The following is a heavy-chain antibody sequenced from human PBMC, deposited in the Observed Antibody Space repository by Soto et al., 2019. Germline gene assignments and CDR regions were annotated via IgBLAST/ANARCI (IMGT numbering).Heavy chain of an antibody. CDR3: AKSYSRNWYDYFDC. D-gene: IGHD6-13*01. J-gene: IGHJ4*02. V-gene: IGHV3-23*01. CDR1: EFTFSTYA. CDR2: ISGSGGST. Sequence: EVQLLESGGGLVQPGGSLRLSCAASEFTFSTYAMSWVRQAPGKGMEWVSAISGSGGSTYYADSVKGRFTISRDTSKSTLYLQMNSLRAEDTALYYFAKSYSRNWYDYFDCCGQGTLVTVSS.